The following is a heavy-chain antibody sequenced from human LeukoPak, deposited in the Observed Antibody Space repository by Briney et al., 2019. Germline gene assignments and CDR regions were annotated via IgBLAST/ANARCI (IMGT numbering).Heavy chain of an antibody. CDR1: GFTFSSYA. V-gene: IGHV3-23*01. Sequence: GASLRLSCAASGFTFSSYAMSWVRQAPGKGLEWVSAISGSGGSTSYADSVKGRFTISRANSKNTLYLQMNSLIAEDTAVYYCATLLPDYYDSSGSNWGQGTLVTVSS. CDR2: ISGSGGST. D-gene: IGHD3-22*01. J-gene: IGHJ4*02. CDR3: ATLLPDYYDSSGSN.